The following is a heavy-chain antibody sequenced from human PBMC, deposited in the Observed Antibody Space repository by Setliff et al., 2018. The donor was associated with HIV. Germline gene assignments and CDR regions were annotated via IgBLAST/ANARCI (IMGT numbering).Heavy chain of an antibody. CDR2: LIPILGIA. V-gene: IGHV1-69*10. D-gene: IGHD3-22*01. J-gene: IGHJ3*02. Sequence: SVKVSCKTSGDTFAWFAINWVRQAPGQGLEWMGGLIPILGIAQYAQKFHGRVTISADTSTTTAYLEVSSLRSEDTAVYYCAKGYYHDSRGYPTGPAFDIWGQGTMVTVSS. CDR3: AKGYYHDSRGYPTGPAFDI. CDR1: GDTFAWFA.